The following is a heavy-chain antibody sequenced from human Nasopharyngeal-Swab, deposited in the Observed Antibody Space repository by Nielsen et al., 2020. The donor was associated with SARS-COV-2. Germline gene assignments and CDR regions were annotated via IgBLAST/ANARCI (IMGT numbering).Heavy chain of an antibody. D-gene: IGHD6-6*01. Sequence: SLKISCAASGFTFDDYAMHWVRQAPGKGLEWASGISWNSGSIGYADSVKGRFTISRDNAKNSLYLQMNSLRAEDTALYYCAKLSSSPDYYYMDVWGKGTTVTVSS. CDR1: GFTFDDYA. CDR2: ISWNSGSI. CDR3: AKLSSSPDYYYMDV. J-gene: IGHJ6*03. V-gene: IGHV3-9*01.